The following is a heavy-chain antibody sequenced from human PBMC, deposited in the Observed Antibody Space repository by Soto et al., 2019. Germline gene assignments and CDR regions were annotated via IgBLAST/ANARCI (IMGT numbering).Heavy chain of an antibody. CDR3: ARTYRISPRWVGLDY. D-gene: IGHD1-26*01. J-gene: IGHJ4*02. V-gene: IGHV1-2*04. CDR2: INPNSGGT. CDR1: GYTFTGYY. Sequence: GASVKVSCKASGYTFTGYYMHWVRQAPGQGLEWMGWINPNSGGTNYAQKFQGWVTMTRDTSISTAYMELSRLRSDDTAVYYCARTYRISPRWVGLDYWGQGTLVTVSS.